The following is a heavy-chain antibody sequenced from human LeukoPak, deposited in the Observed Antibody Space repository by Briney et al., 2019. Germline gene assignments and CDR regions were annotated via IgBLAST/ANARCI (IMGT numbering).Heavy chain of an antibody. V-gene: IGHV3-30-3*01. D-gene: IGHD5-24*01. J-gene: IGHJ5*02. CDR2: ISYNGDNK. CDR1: GFTFSSYA. CDR3: ARDQLGGALNNWLDP. Sequence: GGSLRLSCAASGFTFSSYAMSWVRQAPGKGLEWVAVISYNGDNKYYPDSLKGRFSISRDNSKDTLYLQMNSLRPEDTAVYYCARDQLGGALNNWLDPWGQGALVTVSS.